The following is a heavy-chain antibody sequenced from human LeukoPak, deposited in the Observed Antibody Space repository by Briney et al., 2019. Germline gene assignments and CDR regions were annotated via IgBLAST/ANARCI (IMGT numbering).Heavy chain of an antibody. CDR1: GFTFSDYY. V-gene: IGHV3-11*01. J-gene: IGHJ6*03. CDR2: ISSSGSAI. Sequence: PGGSLRLSCAASGFTFSDYYMSWIRQAPGKGLEWVSYISSSGSAIYYADSVKGRFTISRDNAKNSLYLQMNSLRAEDTAVYYCAREPRYYDSSGYPGDLYYYYYMDVWGKGTTVTISS. D-gene: IGHD3-22*01. CDR3: AREPRYYDSSGYPGDLYYYYYMDV.